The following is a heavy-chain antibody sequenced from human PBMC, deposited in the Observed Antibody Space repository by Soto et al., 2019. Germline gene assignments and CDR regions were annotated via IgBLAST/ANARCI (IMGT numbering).Heavy chain of an antibody. Sequence: QVQLQESGPGLVKPSQTLSLNCTVSGGSISSGGYYWSWIRQHPGKGLEWIGYIYYSGSTYYNPSLKSRVTISVDTSKNQFSLKLSSVTAADTAVYYCARFGYSTNIGIDYWGQGTLVTVSS. V-gene: IGHV4-31*03. CDR1: GGSISSGGYY. J-gene: IGHJ4*02. CDR2: IYYSGST. CDR3: ARFGYSTNIGIDY. D-gene: IGHD3-22*01.